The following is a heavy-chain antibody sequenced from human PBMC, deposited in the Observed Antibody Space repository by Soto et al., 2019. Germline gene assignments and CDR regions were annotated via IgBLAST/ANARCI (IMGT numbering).Heavy chain of an antibody. Sequence: GGSLRLSCAASGFTFSSYAMSWVRQAPGKGLEWVSAISGSGGSTYYADSVKGRFTISRDNSKNTLYLQMNSLRAEDTAVYYCAKAIPSRRHYQPQMYYYYGMDVWGQGTTVTVSS. CDR3: AKAIPSRRHYQPQMYYYYGMDV. D-gene: IGHD3-10*01. CDR1: GFTFSSYA. J-gene: IGHJ6*02. V-gene: IGHV3-23*01. CDR2: ISGSGGST.